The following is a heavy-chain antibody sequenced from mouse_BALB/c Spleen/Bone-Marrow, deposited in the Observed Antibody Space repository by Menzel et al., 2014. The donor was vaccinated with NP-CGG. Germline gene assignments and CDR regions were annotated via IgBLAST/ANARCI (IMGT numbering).Heavy chain of an antibody. D-gene: IGHD2-4*01. V-gene: IGHV3-2*02. CDR3: ARSSSYDYDVGFAY. Sequence: EVKVEESGPGLVKPSQSLSLTCIVTGYSITRDYAWNWIRRFPGNKLEWMGYISYSGSTTYNPSLESRISITRDTSKNQFFLQLNSVTTEDTATYYCARSSSYDYDVGFAYWGQGTLVTVSA. J-gene: IGHJ3*01. CDR1: GYSITRDYA. CDR2: ISYSGST.